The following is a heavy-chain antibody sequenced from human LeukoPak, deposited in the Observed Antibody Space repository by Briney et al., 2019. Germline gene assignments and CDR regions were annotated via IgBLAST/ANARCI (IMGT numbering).Heavy chain of an antibody. CDR2: ISGSGGST. CDR1: GFTFSNHG. J-gene: IGHJ4*02. D-gene: IGHD6-13*01. CDR3: ARPGIAAAGDY. Sequence: PGGSLRLSCAASGFTFSNHGMSWLRQSPGKGLEWVSAISGSGGSTYYADSEKGRFTISRDNSKNTLYLQMNSLRAEDTAVYYCARPGIAAAGDYWGQGTLVTVSS. V-gene: IGHV3-23*01.